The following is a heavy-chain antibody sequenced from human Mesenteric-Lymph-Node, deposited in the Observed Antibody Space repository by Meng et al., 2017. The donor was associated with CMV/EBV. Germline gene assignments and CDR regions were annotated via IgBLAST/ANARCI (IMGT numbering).Heavy chain of an antibody. CDR3: ARHQRWLKSEGGFNY. CDR1: GGSFSGYD. J-gene: IGHJ4*02. V-gene: IGHV4-34*01. Sequence: QVQLQQWGEGLLKPSETLSLTCAVYGGSFSGYDWSWIRQPPGKGLEWIGEINHSGSTNYNPSLKSRVTISVDTSKNQFSLKLSSVTAADTAVYYCARHQRWLKSEGGFNYWGQGTLVTVSS. CDR2: INHSGST. D-gene: IGHD4-23*01.